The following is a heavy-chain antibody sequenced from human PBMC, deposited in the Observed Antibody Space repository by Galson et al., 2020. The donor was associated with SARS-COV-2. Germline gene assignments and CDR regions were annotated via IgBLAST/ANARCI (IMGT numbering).Heavy chain of an antibody. D-gene: IGHD2-15*01. CDR1: GFTFSSYS. V-gene: IGHV3-48*02. Sequence: GESLKISCAASGFTFSSYSMNWVRQAPGKGLEWVSYISSSSTIYYADSVKGRFTISRDNAKNSLYLQMNSLRDEDTAVYYCARDRSGGDFDYWGQGTLVTVSS. CDR3: ARDRSGGDFDY. CDR2: ISSSSTI. J-gene: IGHJ4*02.